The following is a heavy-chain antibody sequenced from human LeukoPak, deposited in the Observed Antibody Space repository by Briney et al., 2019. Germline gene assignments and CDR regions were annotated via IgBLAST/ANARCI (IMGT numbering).Heavy chain of an antibody. CDR3: ARLLDYTTGWLMYY. V-gene: IGHV1-2*02. D-gene: IGHD6-19*01. CDR1: GYTFTDYY. J-gene: IGHJ4*02. Sequence: ASVKVSCKASGYTFTDYYMHWVRQAPGQGLEWMGWINPNSGGTNYAQKFQDRVTMTRDTSISTAYMELSRLRSDDTAVYFCARLLDYTTGWLMYYWGQGTLVTVSS. CDR2: INPNSGGT.